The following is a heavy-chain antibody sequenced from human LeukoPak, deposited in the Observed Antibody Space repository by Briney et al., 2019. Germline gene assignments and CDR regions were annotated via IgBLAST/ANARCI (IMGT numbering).Heavy chain of an antibody. CDR1: GFTFSSYS. J-gene: IGHJ6*03. Sequence: PGGSLRLSCAASGFTFSSYSVNWVRQAPGKGLEWVSSISSSSSYIYYADSVKGRFTISRDNAKNSLYLQMNSLRAEDTAVYYCARVTLVSSYYMDVWGKGTTVTVSS. CDR2: ISSSSSYI. D-gene: IGHD3-16*01. V-gene: IGHV3-21*01. CDR3: ARVTLVSSYYMDV.